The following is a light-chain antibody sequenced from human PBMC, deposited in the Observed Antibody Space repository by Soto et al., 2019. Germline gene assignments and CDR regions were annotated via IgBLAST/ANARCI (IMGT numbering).Light chain of an antibody. Sequence: EIVLTQSPGTLSLSPGERATLSCRASQSVSSSYLAWYQQKPGQAPRLLIYGASSSATGIPDRCSGSGSGTDFTLTISRLEPEDVAVYYCQQYGSSPPYTFGQGTKLEIK. J-gene: IGKJ2*01. CDR1: QSVSSSY. CDR2: GAS. CDR3: QQYGSSPPYT. V-gene: IGKV3-20*01.